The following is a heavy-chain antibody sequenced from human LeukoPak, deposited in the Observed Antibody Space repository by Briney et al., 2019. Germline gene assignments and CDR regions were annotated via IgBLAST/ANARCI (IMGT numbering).Heavy chain of an antibody. CDR2: IYYSGST. V-gene: IGHV4-59*01. D-gene: IGHD1-26*01. CDR3: AREGAGAHYFDY. Sequence: SETLSLTCTVSGGSISSYYWSWIRQPPGKGLEWIGYIYYSGSTNYNPSLKGRVTISVDTSKNQFSLKLSSVTAADTAVYYCAREGAGAHYFDYWGQGTLVTVS. J-gene: IGHJ4*02. CDR1: GGSISSYY.